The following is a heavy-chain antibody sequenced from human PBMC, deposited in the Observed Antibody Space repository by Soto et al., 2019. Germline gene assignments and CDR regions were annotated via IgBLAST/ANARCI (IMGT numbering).Heavy chain of an antibody. CDR1: GFTFSSYG. CDR2: IWYDGSNK. D-gene: IGHD3-3*01. Sequence: GGSLRLSCAASGFTFSSYGMHWVRQAPGKGLEWVAVIWYDGSNKYYADSVKGRFTISRDNSKNTLYLQMNSLRAEDTAVYYCGGSGDYYYYGMDVWGQGTTVTVSS. J-gene: IGHJ6*02. CDR3: GGSGDYYYYGMDV. V-gene: IGHV3-33*01.